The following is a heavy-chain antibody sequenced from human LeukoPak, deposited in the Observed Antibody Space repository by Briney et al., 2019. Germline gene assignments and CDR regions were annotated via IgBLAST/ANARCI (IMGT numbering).Heavy chain of an antibody. J-gene: IGHJ6*02. CDR1: GFTFSSYA. V-gene: IGHV3-66*01. D-gene: IGHD2-15*01. CDR3: ARTPMFYFYGMDV. Sequence: GGSLRLSCAASGFTFSSYAMSWVRQAPGKGLEWVSFIYSGGNTYYADSVKGRFTISRDNSKNTVYLQMNSLRAEDTAVYYCARTPMFYFYGMDVWGQGTTVTVSS. CDR2: IYSGGNT.